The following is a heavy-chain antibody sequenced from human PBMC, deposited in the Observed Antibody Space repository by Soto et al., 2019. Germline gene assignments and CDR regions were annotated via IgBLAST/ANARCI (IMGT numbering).Heavy chain of an antibody. CDR3: AKDDPYRGPLGY. D-gene: IGHD4-4*01. CDR1: GFTFSSYG. V-gene: IGHV3-30*18. J-gene: IGHJ4*02. Sequence: QVQLVESGGGVVQPGRSLRLSCAASGFTFSSYGMHWVRQAPGKGLEWVAVISYDGSNKYYADSVKGRFTISRDNSKNTLYLQMNSLRAEDTAVYYCAKDDPYRGPLGYWGQGTLVTVSS. CDR2: ISYDGSNK.